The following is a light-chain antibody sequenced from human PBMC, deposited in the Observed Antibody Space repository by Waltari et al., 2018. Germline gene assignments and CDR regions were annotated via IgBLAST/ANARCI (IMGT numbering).Light chain of an antibody. V-gene: IGKV3D-15*01. CDR1: QIISRN. J-gene: IGKJ1*01. Sequence: IVMTQSRATLSVFPGERATLSCRAIQIISRNIAWSQQKPGQAPRLLIYVASTRATGIPDRFTGSGSGIEFTLTINSLQSEDFAVYYCQQYNNWPPDPTFGQGTKVEIK. CDR3: QQYNNWPPDPT. CDR2: VAS.